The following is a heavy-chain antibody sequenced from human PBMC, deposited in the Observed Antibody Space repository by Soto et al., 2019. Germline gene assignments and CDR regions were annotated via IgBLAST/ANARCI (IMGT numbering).Heavy chain of an antibody. Sequence: EVQLVESGGGLVQPGGSLRLSCAASGFIFDDYTMHWVRQAPGKGLEWVSAISWNRGDIKYADSVRGRFTISRDNAKNTLDLQMNSLRPGDTAFYYCARANYDPSSYFFAQWGQGTLVTVSS. D-gene: IGHD1-7*01. CDR3: ARANYDPSSYFFAQ. V-gene: IGHV3-9*01. CDR2: ISWNRGDI. CDR1: GFIFDDYT. J-gene: IGHJ4*02.